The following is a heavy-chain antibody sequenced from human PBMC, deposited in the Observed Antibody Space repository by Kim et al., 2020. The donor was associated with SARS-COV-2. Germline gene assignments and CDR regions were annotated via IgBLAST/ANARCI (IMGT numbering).Heavy chain of an antibody. J-gene: IGHJ4*02. V-gene: IGHV4-34*01. CDR1: GGSFSGYY. Sequence: SETLSLTCAVYGGSFSGYYWSWIRQPPGKGLEWIGEINHSGSTNYNPSLKSRVTISVDTSKNQFSLKLSSVTAADTAVYYCARGSDFWSGSNFDYWGQGTLVTVSS. D-gene: IGHD3-3*01. CDR3: ARGSDFWSGSNFDY. CDR2: INHSGST.